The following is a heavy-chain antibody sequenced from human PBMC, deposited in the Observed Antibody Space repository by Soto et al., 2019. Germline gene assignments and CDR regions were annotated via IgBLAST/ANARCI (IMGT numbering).Heavy chain of an antibody. CDR2: IIPIFGTA. CDR1: GGTFSSYA. Sequence: QVQLVQSGAEVKKPGSSVKVSCKASGGTFSSYAISWVRQAPGQGLEWMGGIIPIFGTANYAQKFQGRVTITADESTSTAYMELSSLRSADTAVYYCAKEGGGAYCGGDCYGIFDLWGRGTLVTVSS. J-gene: IGHJ2*01. V-gene: IGHV1-69*01. CDR3: AKEGGGAYCGGDCYGIFDL. D-gene: IGHD2-21*02.